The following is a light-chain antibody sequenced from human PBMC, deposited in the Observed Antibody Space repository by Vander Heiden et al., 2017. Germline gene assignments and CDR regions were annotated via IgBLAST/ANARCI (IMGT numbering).Light chain of an antibody. J-gene: IGLJ2*01. CDR1: SSDVGGYHL. CDR3: CSYAGSSTYVV. CDR2: EVS. V-gene: IGLV2-23*02. Sequence: QSALTQPASVSGSPGQSITIPCPGTSSDVGGYHLVPRYHQHPGTAPKLMVYEVSKRPSVVSNRFSGSKSGNTASLTISGLQAEDEADYYCCSYAGSSTYVVFGGGTKLTVL.